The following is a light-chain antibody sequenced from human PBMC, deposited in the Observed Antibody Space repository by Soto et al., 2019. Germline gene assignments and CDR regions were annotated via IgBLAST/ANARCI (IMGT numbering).Light chain of an antibody. V-gene: IGKV2-30*02. CDR3: MQGTHWPIT. J-gene: IGKJ5*01. CDR2: KVS. Sequence: DFVMTQSPRSLPVTLVLPSSISCISNQILVHSDGIAYFSWFQQRPGRSPRRLIYKVSNRDSGVPARFSGSGSGTDFALKISRVEAEDVGVYYCMQGTHWPITFGQGTRLEIK. CDR1: QILVHSDGIAY.